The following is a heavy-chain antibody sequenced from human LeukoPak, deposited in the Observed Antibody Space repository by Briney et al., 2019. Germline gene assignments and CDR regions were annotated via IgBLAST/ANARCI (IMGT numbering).Heavy chain of an antibody. CDR3: ARADRRYCSGGSCYSSLDY. CDR2: ISGSGDTI. J-gene: IGHJ4*02. V-gene: IGHV3-48*03. D-gene: IGHD2-15*01. CDR1: GFTFNSYK. Sequence: GGSLRLSCAASGFTFNSYKMNWVRHAPGKGPEWVSYISGSGDTILYADSVRGRFTISRDNAENSLYLQMNSLRAEDTAVYYCARADRRYCSGGSCYSSLDYWGQGTLVTVSS.